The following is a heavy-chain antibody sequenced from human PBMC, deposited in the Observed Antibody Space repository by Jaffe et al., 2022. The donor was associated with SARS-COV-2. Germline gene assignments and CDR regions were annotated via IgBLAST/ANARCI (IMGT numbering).Heavy chain of an antibody. CDR2: ISGSGGNT. D-gene: IGHD2-2*01. Sequence: EVQLLESGGGLVQPGGSLRLSCAASGFTFSNYAMSWVRQAPGKGLEWVSAISGSGGNTYYADSVKGRFTISRDNSRDTLYLQMNSLRAEDTAVYYCAKGYKVVQYFFDYWGQGTLVTVSS. CDR3: AKGYKVVQYFFDY. J-gene: IGHJ4*02. V-gene: IGHV3-23*01. CDR1: GFTFSNYA.